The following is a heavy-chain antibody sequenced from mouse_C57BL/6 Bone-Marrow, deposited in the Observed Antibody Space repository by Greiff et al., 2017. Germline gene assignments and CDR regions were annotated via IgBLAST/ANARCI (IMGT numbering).Heavy chain of an antibody. CDR2: INPYNGGT. Sequence: EVQLQQSGPVLVKPGASVKMSCKASGYTFTDSYMNWVKQSHGKSLEWIGVINPYNGGTSYNQTFKGKATLTVDKSSSTAYMELNSRTSEDSAVFYCARGLRRAYYFDYRGHGTTITVSS. CDR1: GYTFTDSY. D-gene: IGHD2-4*01. J-gene: IGHJ2*01. CDR3: ARGLRRAYYFDY. V-gene: IGHV1-19*01.